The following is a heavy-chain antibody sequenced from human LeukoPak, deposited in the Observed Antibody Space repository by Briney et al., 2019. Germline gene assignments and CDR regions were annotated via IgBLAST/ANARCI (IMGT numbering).Heavy chain of an antibody. CDR3: AKDLVAGTPFDY. D-gene: IGHD6-19*01. CDR1: GFTFNSYW. V-gene: IGHV3-7*03. Sequence: GGSLRLSCAASGFTFNSYWMSWVRHAPGRGLEWVANIKLDVNETYYVDSVKGRFTISRDNAKNSVYLQMNSLRAEDTAVYYCAKDLVAGTPFDYWGQGTLVTVS. J-gene: IGHJ4*02. CDR2: IKLDVNET.